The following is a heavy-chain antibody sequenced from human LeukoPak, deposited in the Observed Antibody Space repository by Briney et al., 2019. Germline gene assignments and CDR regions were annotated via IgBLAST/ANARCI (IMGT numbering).Heavy chain of an antibody. J-gene: IGHJ5*01. CDR3: AKVGGHTLNTGGPNWFDS. CDR2: ISGSGGST. D-gene: IGHD2-8*02. CDR1: GFTFSSYA. Sequence: GGSLRLSCAASGFTFSSYAMSWVRQAPGKGLEWVSAISGSGGSTYYADSVKGGFTISRDNSKNTLYLQMNSLRAEDTAVYYCAKVGGHTLNTGGPNWFDSWGQGTLVTVSS. V-gene: IGHV3-23*01.